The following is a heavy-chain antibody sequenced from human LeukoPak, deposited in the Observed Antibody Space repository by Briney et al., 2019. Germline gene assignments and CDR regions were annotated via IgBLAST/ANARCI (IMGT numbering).Heavy chain of an antibody. Sequence: PGGSLRLSCAASGFTFSSFAMHWVRQAPGKGLEWVAVISYDGSNKYYADSMKGRFTISRDSSKNTVYLQMNSLRVEDTAVYYCARGEDIAVAIDAFEIWGQGTMVTVPS. D-gene: IGHD6-19*01. CDR2: ISYDGSNK. CDR1: GFTFSSFA. J-gene: IGHJ3*02. CDR3: ARGEDIAVAIDAFEI. V-gene: IGHV3-30*04.